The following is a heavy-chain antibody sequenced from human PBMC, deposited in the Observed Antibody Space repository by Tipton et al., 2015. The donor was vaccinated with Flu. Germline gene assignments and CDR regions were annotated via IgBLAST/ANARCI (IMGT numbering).Heavy chain of an antibody. J-gene: IGHJ4*02. Sequence: SLRLSCAASGFTYHSYWMTWVRQAPGKGLEWVANIKQDGSEKYYVDSVKGRFTISRDNAKNSLYLQMNSLRGEDTAIHYCVKEVGGPGSYWGQGTLVTVSS. CDR3: VKEVGGPGSY. D-gene: IGHD6-19*01. V-gene: IGHV3-7*01. CDR1: GFTYHSYW. CDR2: IKQDGSEK.